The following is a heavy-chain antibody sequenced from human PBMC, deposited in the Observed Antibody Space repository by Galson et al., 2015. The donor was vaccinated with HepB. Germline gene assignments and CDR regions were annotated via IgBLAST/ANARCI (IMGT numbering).Heavy chain of an antibody. V-gene: IGHV3-21*01. CDR1: GFTFSSYS. CDR3: ARESYCSSTSCASGDY. CDR2: ISSNSSYI. Sequence: SLRLSCAASGFTFSSYSMNWVRQAPGKGLEWVSSISSNSSYIYYADSVKGRFTISRDNAKNSLYLQMNSLRAEDTAVYYCARESYCSSTSCASGDYWGQGTLVTVSS. J-gene: IGHJ4*02. D-gene: IGHD2-2*01.